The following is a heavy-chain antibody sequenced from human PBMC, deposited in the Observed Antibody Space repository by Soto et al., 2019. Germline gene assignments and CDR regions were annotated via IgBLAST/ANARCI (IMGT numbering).Heavy chain of an antibody. CDR3: ANSGYTYYGMDV. V-gene: IGHV3-53*04. Sequence: EVQLVESGGGLVQTGGSLRLSCAASGFTVSSNYMSWVRQAPGKGLEWVSVIYSGGSTYYADSVNVRFTISRHNSKNTLYLQMNSLRDEDTVVYYCANSGYTYYGMDVWGQGTTVTLSS. CDR1: GFTVSSNY. CDR2: IYSGGST. D-gene: IGHD3-22*01. J-gene: IGHJ6*02.